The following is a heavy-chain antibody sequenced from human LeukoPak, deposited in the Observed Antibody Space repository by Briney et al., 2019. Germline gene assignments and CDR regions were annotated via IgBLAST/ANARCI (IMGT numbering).Heavy chain of an antibody. V-gene: IGHV4-39*01. D-gene: IGHD5-12*01. CDR1: GDSIAATSYY. Sequence: PSETLSLTCSVSGDSIAATSYYWAWIRQPPGKGLEWIRSIYYGGNINYDPSLQSRVTISIDTSKNQFSLSLTSVTAADTAVYFCARQIRYTYDPNWFHPWGQGTLVTVSS. CDR3: ARQIRYTYDPNWFHP. J-gene: IGHJ5*02. CDR2: IYYGGNI.